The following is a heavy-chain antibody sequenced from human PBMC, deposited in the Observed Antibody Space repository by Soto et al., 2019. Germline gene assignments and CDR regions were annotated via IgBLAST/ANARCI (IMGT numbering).Heavy chain of an antibody. CDR2: IIPVFGIV. D-gene: IGHD6-19*01. Sequence: QVHLLLQSGAEVKKPGSSVKVSCKASGGNPSNSAISWVRQAPGQGLEWMGGIIPVFGIVSYAQKFQGRVTITADESTSTAYMELSSLRSEDTALYFCAGGRIVVAGSSAYYGMDVWGQGTTVTVSS. J-gene: IGHJ6*02. CDR1: GGNPSNSA. CDR3: AGGRIVVAGSSAYYGMDV. V-gene: IGHV1-69*01.